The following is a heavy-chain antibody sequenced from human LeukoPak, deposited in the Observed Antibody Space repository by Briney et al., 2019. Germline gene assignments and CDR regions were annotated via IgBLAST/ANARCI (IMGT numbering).Heavy chain of an antibody. CDR2: IYYSATT. CDR3: ARLRSGSSGAFDL. V-gene: IGHV4-59*08. D-gene: IGHD2-15*01. CDR1: DDPVISYY. Sequence: SETLSLTCTVSDDPVISYYWAWIRQPPGKGLEWIGHIYYSATTNYNPYLNSRVTILLDTSKSQVSLRLSSVTAADTAIYYCARLRSGSSGAFDLWGQGTVVTVSS. J-gene: IGHJ3*01.